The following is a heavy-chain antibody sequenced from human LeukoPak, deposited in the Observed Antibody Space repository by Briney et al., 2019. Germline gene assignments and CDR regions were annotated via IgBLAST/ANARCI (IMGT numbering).Heavy chain of an antibody. J-gene: IGHJ3*02. CDR1: GFTFSDYY. Sequence: GGSLRLSCAASGFTFSDYYMSWIRQAPGEGLEWVSYISSSGSTIYYADSVRGRFTISRDNAKNTLYLQMNSLRAEDTAVYYCAKFSWATAGAFDIWGQGTMVTVSS. CDR3: AKFSWATAGAFDI. D-gene: IGHD2-21*02. V-gene: IGHV3-11*01. CDR2: ISSSGSTI.